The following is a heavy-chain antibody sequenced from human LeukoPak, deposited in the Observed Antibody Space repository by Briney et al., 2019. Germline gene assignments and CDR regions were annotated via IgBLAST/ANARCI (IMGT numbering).Heavy chain of an antibody. CDR3: AKDPGGESGYDFFDY. V-gene: IGHV3-21*01. CDR2: ISSSSSYI. D-gene: IGHD5-12*01. CDR1: GFTFSIYS. J-gene: IGHJ4*02. Sequence: TPGGSLRLSCAASGFTFSIYSMNWVRQAPGKGLKWFSSISSSSSYIYYADSVKGRFTISRDNAKNSLYLQMNSLRAEDTAVYYCAKDPGGESGYDFFDYWGQGTLVTVSS.